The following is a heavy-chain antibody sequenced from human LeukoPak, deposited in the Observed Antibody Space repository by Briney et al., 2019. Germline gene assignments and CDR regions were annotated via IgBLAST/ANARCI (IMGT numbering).Heavy chain of an antibody. CDR2: INPNSGGT. CDR1: GYTFTGYY. CDR3: ARGRGRAAAGSHTFDY. J-gene: IGHJ4*02. D-gene: IGHD6-13*01. V-gene: IGHV1-2*02. Sequence: ASVTVSCTASGYTFTGYYMHWVRQAPGQGLEWMGWINPNSGGTNYAQKFQGRVTMTRDTSISTAYMELSRLRSDDTAVYYCARGRGRAAAGSHTFDYWGQGTLVTVSS.